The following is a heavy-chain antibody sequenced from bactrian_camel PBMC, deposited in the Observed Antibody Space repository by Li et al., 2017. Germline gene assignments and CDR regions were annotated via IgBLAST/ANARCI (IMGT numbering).Heavy chain of an antibody. CDR3: AARLSYCYSDSLARAADFGH. V-gene: IGHV3S54*01. Sequence: HVQLVESGGGSAQAGGSMRLDCAVSGDTASVYSLAWFRQAPGKQREGVAAIYLGGGVPYYTDSVKGRFTIARDDGVNAIYLQMNSLKPEDTAMYYCAARLSYCYSDSLARAADFGHWGQGTQVTVS. J-gene: IGHJ6*01. CDR1: GDTASVYS. D-gene: IGHD3*01. CDR2: IYLGGGVP.